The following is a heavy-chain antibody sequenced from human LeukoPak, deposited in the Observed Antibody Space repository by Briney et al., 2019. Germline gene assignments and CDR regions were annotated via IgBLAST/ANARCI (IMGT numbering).Heavy chain of an antibody. CDR3: ARGGGEVDY. V-gene: IGHV3-21*01. J-gene: IGHJ4*02. D-gene: IGHD3-16*01. CDR1: GFTVSNNY. Sequence: PGGSLRLSCAASGFTVSNNYMNWVRQAPGKGLEWVSSISSSSSYIYYADSVKGRFTISRDNAKNSLYLQMNSLRAEDTAVFYCARGGGEVDYWGQGTLVTVSS. CDR2: ISSSSSYI.